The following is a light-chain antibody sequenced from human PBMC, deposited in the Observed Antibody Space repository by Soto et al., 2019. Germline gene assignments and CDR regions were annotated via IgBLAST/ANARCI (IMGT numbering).Light chain of an antibody. CDR3: QQYGSSPRT. CDR1: QSVSSNY. CDR2: GAS. V-gene: IGKV3-20*01. J-gene: IGKJ1*01. Sequence: EIVLTQSPGTLSLSPGERATLSCRATQSVSSNYLAWYQQKPGQAPRPLIYGASSRATGLPDRFSGSGSGTDFTLTISRLEPEDFAVYYCQQYGSSPRTFGQGTKVQIK.